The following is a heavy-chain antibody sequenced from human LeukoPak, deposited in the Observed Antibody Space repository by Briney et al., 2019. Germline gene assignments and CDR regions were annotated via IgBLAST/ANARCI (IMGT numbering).Heavy chain of an antibody. CDR3: AKDPLATVTIFDY. D-gene: IGHD4-17*01. Sequence: AGSLRLSCAASGFTFSSYAMSWVRQAPGKGLEWVSAISGSGGSTYYADSVKGRFTISRDNSKNTLYLQMNSLRAEDTAVYYCAKDPLATVTIFDYWGQGTLVTVSS. J-gene: IGHJ4*02. CDR1: GFTFSSYA. V-gene: IGHV3-23*01. CDR2: ISGSGGST.